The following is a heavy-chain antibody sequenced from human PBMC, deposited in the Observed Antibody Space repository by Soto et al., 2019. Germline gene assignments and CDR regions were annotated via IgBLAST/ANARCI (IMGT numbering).Heavy chain of an antibody. Sequence: PGGSLRLSCAASGFTFSSYAVSWVRQAPGKGPEWISSISGSGSTIYYADSVKGRFTISRDNSKNTLYLQMSSLRAEDTAVYYCAKVFYYYDSSGYYYFDYWGQATRVNVAS. V-gene: IGHV3-23*01. CDR3: AKVFYYYDSSGYYYFDY. J-gene: IGHJ4*02. CDR1: GFTFSSYA. D-gene: IGHD3-22*01. CDR2: ISGSGSTI.